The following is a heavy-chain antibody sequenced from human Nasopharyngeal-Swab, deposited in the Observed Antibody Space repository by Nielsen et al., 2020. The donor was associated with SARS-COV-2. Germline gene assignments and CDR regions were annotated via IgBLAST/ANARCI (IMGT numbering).Heavy chain of an antibody. J-gene: IGHJ6*03. D-gene: IGHD3-10*01. V-gene: IGHV4-39*07. CDR3: AREKGRGGIWNYYYYYMDV. Sequence: CQAAGMGLGCIGRIYYSGSTYYNPSLKSRVAISVDTSKNQFSLKLSSVTAADTAVYYCAREKGRGGIWNYYYYYMDVWGKGTTVTVSS. CDR2: IYYSGST.